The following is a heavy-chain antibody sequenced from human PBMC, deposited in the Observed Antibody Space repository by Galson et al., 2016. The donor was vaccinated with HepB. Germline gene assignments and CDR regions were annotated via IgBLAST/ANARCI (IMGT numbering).Heavy chain of an antibody. CDR3: AKDEGFYNGMDF. CDR2: ISDSERT. Sequence: ETLSLTCTVSGGSVSSASHYWSWVRQPTGKGLEWIGYISDSERTNSNPSLKGRVTVSLDRSKNQFSLRLNSVIAADTAVYYCAKDEGFYNGMDFWGQGTTVTVSS. J-gene: IGHJ6*02. V-gene: IGHV4-61*01. D-gene: IGHD2-2*02. CDR1: GGSVSSASHY.